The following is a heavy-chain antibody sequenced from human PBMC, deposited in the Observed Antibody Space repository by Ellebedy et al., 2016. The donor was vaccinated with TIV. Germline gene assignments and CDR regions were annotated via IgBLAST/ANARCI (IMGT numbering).Heavy chain of an antibody. D-gene: IGHD2-8*01. Sequence: GESLKISCAASGFTFSNAWMNWVRQAPGKGLEWVGRIKSKTDGGTTDYAAPVKGRFTISRDDSKNTLYVQMNSLKPEDTAVYYCTLMVFAIGGLDYWGQGTLVTVSS. CDR1: GFTFSNAW. CDR2: IKSKTDGGTT. V-gene: IGHV3-15*07. J-gene: IGHJ4*02. CDR3: TLMVFAIGGLDY.